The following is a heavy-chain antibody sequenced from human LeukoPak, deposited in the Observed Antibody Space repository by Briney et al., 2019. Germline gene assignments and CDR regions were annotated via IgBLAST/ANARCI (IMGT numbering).Heavy chain of an antibody. D-gene: IGHD3-3*01. J-gene: IGHJ4*02. CDR2: ITSSSSYI. Sequence: GGSLRLSCAASGFTFSTYNMNWVRQAPGKGLEWVSSITSSSSYIYYADSVKGRFTISRDNAKNSLYLQMNSLRAEDTAVYYCATGQLESIFGVVNDYWGQGTLVTVSS. CDR3: ATGQLESIFGVVNDY. CDR1: GFTFSTYN. V-gene: IGHV3-21*04.